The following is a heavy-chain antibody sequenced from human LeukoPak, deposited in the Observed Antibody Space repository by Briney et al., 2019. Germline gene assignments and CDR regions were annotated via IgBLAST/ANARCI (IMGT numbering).Heavy chain of an antibody. V-gene: IGHV1-2*02. CDR2: INPNSGGT. CDR1: GYTFTGYY. Sequence: ASVKVSCEASGYTFTGYYMHWVRQAPGQGLEWMGWINPNSGGTNYAQKFQGRVTMTRDTSISTAYMELSRLRSDDTAVYYCARTGIAAVRGGGTDNWFDPWGQGTLVTASS. D-gene: IGHD6-13*01. J-gene: IGHJ5*02. CDR3: ARTGIAAVRGGGTDNWFDP.